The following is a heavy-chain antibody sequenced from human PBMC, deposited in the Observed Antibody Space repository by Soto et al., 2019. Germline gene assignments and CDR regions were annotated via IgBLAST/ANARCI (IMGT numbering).Heavy chain of an antibody. CDR2: IRSNRSNK. V-gene: IGHV3-33*01. J-gene: IGHJ6*02. Sequence: GGSLRLSCAASGFTFSSYGMHWVRQAPGKGLEWVSDIRSNRSNKYYADTVKGRFTISRDNAKNTLYLQMNSLRDEDTAVYYCARVADYYYYYGMDVWGQGTTVTSP. CDR1: GFTFSSYG. D-gene: IGHD6-19*01. CDR3: ARVADYYYYYGMDV.